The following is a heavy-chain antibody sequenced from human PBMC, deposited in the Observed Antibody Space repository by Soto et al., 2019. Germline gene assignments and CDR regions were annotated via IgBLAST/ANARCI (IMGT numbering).Heavy chain of an antibody. V-gene: IGHV4-34*01. Sequence: SETLSLTCAVYGGSFSGYYGSWIRQPPGTGLEWIGEIYHSGSTNYNPSLKSRVTISVDTSKNQFSLKLSSVTAADTAVYYCARRWGDAFDIWGQGTMVTVSS. CDR1: GGSFSGYY. J-gene: IGHJ3*02. CDR3: ARRWGDAFDI. D-gene: IGHD1-26*01. CDR2: IYHSGST.